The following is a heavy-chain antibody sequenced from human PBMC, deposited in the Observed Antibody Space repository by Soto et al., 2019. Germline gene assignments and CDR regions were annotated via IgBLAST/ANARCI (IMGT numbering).Heavy chain of an antibody. V-gene: IGHV5-51*01. CDR1: GYNFATYW. CDR2: IYPGNSDA. Sequence: PGESLKISCQASGYNFATYWIAWVRQMPGKGLEYMGIIYPGNSDARYSPSFQGQVTFSADKSISTAYLHWSSLKASDTAMYYCARHGFYGDYVSNYFDPWGQGTLVTVSS. J-gene: IGHJ5*02. CDR3: ARHGFYGDYVSNYFDP. D-gene: IGHD4-17*01.